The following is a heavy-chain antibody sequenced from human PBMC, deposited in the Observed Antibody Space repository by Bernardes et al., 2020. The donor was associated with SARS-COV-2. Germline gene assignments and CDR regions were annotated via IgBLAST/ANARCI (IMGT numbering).Heavy chain of an antibody. CDR1: GFTFSNYC. CDR3: TTRIHY. V-gene: IGHV3-74*01. CDR2: INSDGSSA. J-gene: IGHJ4*02. Sequence: GGSLRLSCVASGFTFSNYCMHWVRQAPGKGLVWVSRINSDGSSAVYADSVKGRFTISRDNAENTLYLQMNSLRAEDTAVYYCTTRIHYWGQGALVTVSS.